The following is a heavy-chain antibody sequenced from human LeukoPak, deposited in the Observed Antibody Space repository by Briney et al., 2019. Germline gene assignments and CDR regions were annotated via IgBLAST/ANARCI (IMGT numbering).Heavy chain of an antibody. V-gene: IGHV4-59*01. Sequence: PSETLSLTCTVSGGSISNYYWGWIRQPPGKGLEWIAYIYYSGSSNYNPSLKSRVTISVDTSKNQFSLKLTSLTAADTAVYYCASFYGSGRYFDSWGRGTLVTVSS. CDR3: ASFYGSGRYFDS. J-gene: IGHJ4*02. CDR2: IYYSGSS. CDR1: GGSISNYY. D-gene: IGHD3-10*01.